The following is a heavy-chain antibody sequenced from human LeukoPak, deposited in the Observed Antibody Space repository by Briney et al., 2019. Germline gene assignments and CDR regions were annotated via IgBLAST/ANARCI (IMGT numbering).Heavy chain of an antibody. D-gene: IGHD2-8*01. CDR2: ISYDGSNK. V-gene: IGHV3-30*18. CDR1: GFTFSSYG. CDR3: AKLAYCTNGVCYRGDY. J-gene: IGHJ4*02. Sequence: XGSLRLSCAASGFTFSSYGMHWVRQAPGKGLEWVAVISYDGSNKYYADSVKGRFTISRDNSKNTLYLQMNSLRAEDTAVYYCAKLAYCTNGVCYRGDYWGQGTLVTVSS.